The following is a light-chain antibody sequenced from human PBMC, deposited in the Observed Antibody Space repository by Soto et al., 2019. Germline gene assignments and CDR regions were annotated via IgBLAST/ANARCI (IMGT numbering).Light chain of an antibody. CDR3: QPYDSLYT. Sequence: DIVMTQSPDSLAVSLGERATINCKSSQSVLQSSNNKNYLAWYQQKPGQPTNLLSYWESTRESGVPDRFSGSASGTDFTLTISSLQAEDVAVYYCQPYDSLYTFGQATNLEIK. J-gene: IGKJ2*01. CDR1: QSVLQSSNNKNY. CDR2: WES. V-gene: IGKV4-1*01.